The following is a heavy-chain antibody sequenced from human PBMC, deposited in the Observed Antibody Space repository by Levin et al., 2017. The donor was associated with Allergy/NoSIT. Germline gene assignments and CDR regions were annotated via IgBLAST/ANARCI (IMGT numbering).Heavy chain of an antibody. J-gene: IGHJ5*01. D-gene: IGHD2/OR15-2a*01. CDR3: AQDSTSNRFNWFDP. V-gene: IGHV3-23*01. CDR1: GFTLSNSA. CDR2: VTGSRGTT. Sequence: LSLTCAASGFTLSNSAMSWVRQAPGKGLEWVSAVTGSRGTTYYADSVRGRFTISRDISKNTLFLQMSRLTVEDTAVYYCAQDSTSNRFNWFDPWGQGTLVTVSS.